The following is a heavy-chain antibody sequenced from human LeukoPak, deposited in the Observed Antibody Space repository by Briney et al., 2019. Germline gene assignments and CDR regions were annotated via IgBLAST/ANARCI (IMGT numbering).Heavy chain of an antibody. J-gene: IGHJ6*03. Sequence: ASVKVSCKASGYTFTSYYMHWVRQAPGQGLEWMGIINPSGGSTSYAQKFQGRVTMTRDTSTSTVYMELSSLRSEDTAVYYCASSSLTGYYYYYMDVWGKGTTVTISS. D-gene: IGHD3-9*01. CDR3: ASSSLTGYYYYYMDV. CDR2: INPSGGST. V-gene: IGHV1-46*01. CDR1: GYTFTSYY.